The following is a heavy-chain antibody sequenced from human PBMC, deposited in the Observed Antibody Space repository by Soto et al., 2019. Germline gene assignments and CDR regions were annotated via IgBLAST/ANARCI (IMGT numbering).Heavy chain of an antibody. CDR3: ARGGGVARTQSDY. D-gene: IGHD6-6*01. Sequence: QVHLVQSGAEVKKPGSSVKVSCKASGGTFSSYAISWVRQAPGQGLEWMGGIIPVFGTPNYAQKFQGRVTITADESTNTVYMELSSLRSEDTAVYYCARGGGVARTQSDYWGQGTLVTVSS. J-gene: IGHJ4*02. V-gene: IGHV1-69*01. CDR1: GGTFSSYA. CDR2: IIPVFGTP.